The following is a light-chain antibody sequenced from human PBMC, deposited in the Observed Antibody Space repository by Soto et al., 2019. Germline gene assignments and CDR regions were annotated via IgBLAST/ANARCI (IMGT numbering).Light chain of an antibody. CDR3: QQRSNGLIA. CDR1: HSVSCY. J-gene: IGKJ5*01. CDR2: DAS. Sequence: EIVLTQSPATLSLSPGERATLSCRASHSVSCYLAWHQQNPGQAPRLVICDASNRATYTPASFSGSGSGTDFTLTISSLEPEDFAVYYCQQRSNGLIAFGQGTRLEI. V-gene: IGKV3-11*01.